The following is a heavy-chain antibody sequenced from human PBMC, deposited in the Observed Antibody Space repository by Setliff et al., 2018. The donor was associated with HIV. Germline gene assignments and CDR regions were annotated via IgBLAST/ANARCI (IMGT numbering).Heavy chain of an antibody. Sequence: LSLTCTVSGGSISDHYWSWIRQPPGKTLELIGNIYYSGSTYYNPSLKTRVTISVDGSKNQFSLKLKSVTAADTAVYYCARWHPPYGFWEEDYWGQGTLVTVSS. D-gene: IGHD3-10*01. CDR1: GGSISDHY. V-gene: IGHV4-59*08. CDR3: ARWHPPYGFWEEDY. J-gene: IGHJ4*02. CDR2: IYYSGST.